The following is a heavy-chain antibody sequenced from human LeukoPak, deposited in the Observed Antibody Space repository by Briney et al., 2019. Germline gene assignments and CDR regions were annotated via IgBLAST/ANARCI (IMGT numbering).Heavy chain of an antibody. CDR2: INRDSRHM. J-gene: IGHJ5*02. V-gene: IGHV3-21*01. CDR3: ARDYVIAAIVVVPAPGFDP. D-gene: IGHD2-2*01. Sequence: GGSLRLSCAASGFTFSSYSMNWVRQAPGKGLEWVSSINRDSRHMYYADSVKGRFTISRDNAKNSLYLQMNSLRAEDTAVYYCARDYVIAAIVVVPAPGFDPWGQGTLVTVSS. CDR1: GFTFSSYS.